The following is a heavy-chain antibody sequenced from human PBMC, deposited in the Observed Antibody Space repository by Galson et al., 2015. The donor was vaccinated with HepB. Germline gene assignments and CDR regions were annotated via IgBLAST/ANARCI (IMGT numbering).Heavy chain of an antibody. V-gene: IGHV3-74*01. CDR3: ARHSGTYLDY. CDR1: GFTFSSYW. CDR2: INSDGSSR. Sequence: SLRLSCAASGFTFSSYWMHWVRQAPGKGLVWVARINSDGSSRYYADSVRGRFTISRDNARNTLFLQMDSLRAEDTALFYCARHSGTYLDYWGQGTLVTVSS. J-gene: IGHJ4*02. D-gene: IGHD1-26*01.